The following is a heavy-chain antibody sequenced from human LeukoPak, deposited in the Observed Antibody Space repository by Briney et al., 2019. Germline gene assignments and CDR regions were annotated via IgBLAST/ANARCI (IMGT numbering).Heavy chain of an antibody. CDR3: ARGYSHGDWIVDY. CDR1: GYTFTGYY. CDR2: INPNSGGT. Sequence: ASVKVSCKASGYTFTGYYMHWVRQAPGQGLEWMEWINPNSGGTNYAQKFQGGVTMTRDTSISTAYMELSRLRSDDTAVYYCARGYSHGDWIVDYWGQGTLVTVSS. V-gene: IGHV1-2*02. D-gene: IGHD5-18*01. J-gene: IGHJ4*02.